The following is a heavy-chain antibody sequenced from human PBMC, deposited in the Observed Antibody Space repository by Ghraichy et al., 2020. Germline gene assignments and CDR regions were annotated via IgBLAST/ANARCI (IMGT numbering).Heavy chain of an antibody. J-gene: IGHJ6*02. CDR1: GFTFSSYA. CDR2: ISSNGGST. V-gene: IGHV3-64*01. Sequence: GGSRRLSCAASGFTFSSYAMHWVRQAPGKGLEYVSAISSNGGSTYYANSVKGRFTISRDNSKNTLYLQMGSLRAEDMAVYYCARDRVRGCSGGSCYFYYYYGMDVWGQGTTVTVSS. D-gene: IGHD2-15*01. CDR3: ARDRVRGCSGGSCYFYYYYGMDV.